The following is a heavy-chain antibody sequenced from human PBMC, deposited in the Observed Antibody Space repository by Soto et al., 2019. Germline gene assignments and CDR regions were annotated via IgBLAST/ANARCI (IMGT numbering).Heavy chain of an antibody. CDR3: ARARDSSSLVRKVRWYGMDV. CDR1: SSYY. J-gene: IGHJ6*02. Sequence: SSYYWGWIRQPPGKGLEWIGSIYYSGSTYYNPSLKSRVTISVDTSKNQFSLKLSSVTAADTAVYYCARARDSSSLVRKVRWYGMDVWGQGTTVTVSS. CDR2: IYYSGST. D-gene: IGHD6-13*01. V-gene: IGHV4-39*01.